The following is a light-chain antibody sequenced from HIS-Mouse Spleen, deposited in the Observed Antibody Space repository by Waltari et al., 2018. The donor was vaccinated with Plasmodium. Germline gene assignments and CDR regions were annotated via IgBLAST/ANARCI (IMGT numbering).Light chain of an antibody. J-gene: IGKJ2*03. CDR3: QQLNSYPYS. CDR2: AAS. V-gene: IGKV1-9*01. Sequence: DIQLTQSPSLLSASVGYRVTITCRASQGISSYLAWYQQKPGKAPKLLIDAASTLQSGVPSRFSGSGSGTEFTLTISSLQPEDFATYYCQQLNSYPYSFGQGTKLEIK. CDR1: QGISSY.